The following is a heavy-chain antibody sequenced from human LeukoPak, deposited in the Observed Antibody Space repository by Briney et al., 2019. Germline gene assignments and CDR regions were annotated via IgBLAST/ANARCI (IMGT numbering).Heavy chain of an antibody. J-gene: IGHJ5*02. CDR1: GGSISSSSYY. CDR3: ARVSSGWYVHAGQHVWFDP. CDR2: IYYSGST. V-gene: IGHV4-39*07. Sequence: PSETLSLTCTVSGGSISSSSYYWGWIRQPPGKGLEWIGSIYYSGSTYYNPSLKSRVTISVDTSKNQFSLKLSSVTAADTAVYYCARVSSGWYVHAGQHVWFDPWGQGTLVTVSS. D-gene: IGHD6-19*01.